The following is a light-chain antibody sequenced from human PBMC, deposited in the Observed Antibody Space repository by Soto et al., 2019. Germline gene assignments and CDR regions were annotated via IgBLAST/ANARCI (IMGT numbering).Light chain of an antibody. V-gene: IGLV2-14*01. CDR2: EVT. Sequence: QSALTQPASVSGSPGQSMTISCTGTSSDVGGYNHVSWYQIHPGKAPKLIIYEVTSRPSGVSYRFSGSKSGNSASLTISGLQAEDEADYYCSSYASSSSYVFGGGTKLTVL. CDR1: SSDVGGYNH. CDR3: SSYASSSSYV. J-gene: IGLJ1*01.